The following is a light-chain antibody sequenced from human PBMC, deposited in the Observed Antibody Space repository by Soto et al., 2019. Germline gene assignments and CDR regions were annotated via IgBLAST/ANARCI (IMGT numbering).Light chain of an antibody. CDR3: QQYSSYPLT. CDR2: DAS. J-gene: IGKJ4*01. CDR1: QTISNW. V-gene: IGKV1-5*01. Sequence: DIQMTQSPSTLSASVGDRVTITCRASQTISNWLAWYQQKPGKAPKVLIYDASTLDGGVPSRFSGRRSGTDFTLTISSLQPNDFANYYCQQYSSYPLTFGGGTKVEI.